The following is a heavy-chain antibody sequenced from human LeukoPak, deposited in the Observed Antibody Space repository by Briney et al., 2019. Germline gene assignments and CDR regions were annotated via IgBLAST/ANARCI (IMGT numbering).Heavy chain of an antibody. CDR1: GGSISSGSYY. D-gene: IGHD5-18*01. J-gene: IGHJ6*03. CDR3: ARDRRYSYAPVVNYYYYMDA. CDR2: IYTSGST. V-gene: IGHV4-61*02. Sequence: SETLSLTCTVSGGSISSGSYYWSWIRQPAGKGLEWIGRIYTSGSTNYNPSLKSRVTISVDTSKNQFSLKLSSVTAADTAVYYCARDRRYSYAPVVNYYYYMDAWGKGTTVTVSS.